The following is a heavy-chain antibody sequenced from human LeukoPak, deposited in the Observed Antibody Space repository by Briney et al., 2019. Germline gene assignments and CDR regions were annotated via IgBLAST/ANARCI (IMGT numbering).Heavy chain of an antibody. CDR1: GFTFRNYA. CDR2: ISGSGGST. Sequence: GGSLRLSCAASGFTFRNYAMIWVRQAPGKGLEWVSGISGSGGSTYHADSVKGRFTISRDNSNNTLYLQMNSLRAEDTAIYYCAKPTLEWLSKGHYMDVWGKGATVTVSS. V-gene: IGHV3-23*01. D-gene: IGHD3-3*01. J-gene: IGHJ6*03. CDR3: AKPTLEWLSKGHYMDV.